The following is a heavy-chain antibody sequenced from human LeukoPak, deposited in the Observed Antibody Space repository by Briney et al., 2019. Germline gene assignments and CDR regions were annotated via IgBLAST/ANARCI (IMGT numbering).Heavy chain of an antibody. CDR3: ARDGGRLGATFN. CDR1: GRSISSSAYY. V-gene: IGHV4-39*07. CDR2: IYYGGST. D-gene: IGHD1-26*01. Sequence: SETLSLTCTVSGRSISSSAYYWGWIRQPPGKGLEWIGSIYYGGSTYYNPSLKSRVTISIDTSKNQFSLKLSSVTAADTAVYYCARDGGRLGATFNWGQGTLVTVSS. J-gene: IGHJ4*02.